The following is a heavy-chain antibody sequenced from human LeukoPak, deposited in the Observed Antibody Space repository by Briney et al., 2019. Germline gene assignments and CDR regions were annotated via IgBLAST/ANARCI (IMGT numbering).Heavy chain of an antibody. CDR3: AKDSEFNTYYYDSSGYPSFGV. Sequence: GGSLRLSCAASGFTFSSYAMSWVRQAPGKGLEWVSAISGSGGSTYYADSVKGWFTISRDNSKNTLYLQMNSLRAEDTAVYYCAKDSEFNTYYYDSSGYPSFGVWGQGTLVTVSS. V-gene: IGHV3-23*01. D-gene: IGHD3-22*01. J-gene: IGHJ4*02. CDR1: GFTFSSYA. CDR2: ISGSGGST.